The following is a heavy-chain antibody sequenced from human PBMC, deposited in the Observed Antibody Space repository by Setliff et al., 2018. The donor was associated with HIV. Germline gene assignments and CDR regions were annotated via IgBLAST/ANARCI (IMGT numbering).Heavy chain of an antibody. J-gene: IGHJ6*03. D-gene: IGHD3-3*01. CDR3: AREKNPEYDFGSGSYYYYMDV. V-gene: IGHV2-70*11. CDR2: IDWDDDK. Sequence: SGPTLVNPTQPLTLTCTFSGFSLSTSGMCVSWIRQPPGKALEWLARIDWDDDKYYSTSLKTRLTISKDTSKNQVVLTMTNMDPVDTATYYCAREKNPEYDFGSGSYYYYMDVWGKGTTVTVSS. CDR1: GFSLSTSGMC.